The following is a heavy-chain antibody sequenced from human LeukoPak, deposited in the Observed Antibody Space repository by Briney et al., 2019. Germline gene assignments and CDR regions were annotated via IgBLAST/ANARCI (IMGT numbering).Heavy chain of an antibody. CDR3: AREIQEWVTMVRGVTARYRHDYFYY. J-gene: IGHJ4*02. CDR2: INSDGSST. D-gene: IGHD3-10*01. CDR1: GFTFSSYW. V-gene: IGHV3-74*01. Sequence: GGSLRLSCAASGFTFSSYWMHWVRQAPGKGLVWVSRINSDGSSTSYADSVKGRFTISRDNAKNTLYLHMNSLRAEDTAVYYCAREIQEWVTMVRGVTARYRHDYFYYWGQGTLVTVSS.